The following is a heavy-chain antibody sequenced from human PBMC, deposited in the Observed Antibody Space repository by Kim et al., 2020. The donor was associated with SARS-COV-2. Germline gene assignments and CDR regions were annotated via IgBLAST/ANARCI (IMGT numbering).Heavy chain of an antibody. J-gene: IGHJ3*02. CDR3: ATKGIIVATISAFDI. Sequence: DSVKGRFTISRDNAKNSLYLQMNSLRAEDTAVYYCATKGIIVATISAFDIWGQGTMVTVSS. D-gene: IGHD5-12*01. V-gene: IGHV3-7*01.